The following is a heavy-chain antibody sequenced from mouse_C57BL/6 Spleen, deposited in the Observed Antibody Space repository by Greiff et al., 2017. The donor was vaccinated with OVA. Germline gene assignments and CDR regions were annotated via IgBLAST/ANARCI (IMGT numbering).Heavy chain of an antibody. CDR2: IYPGSGNT. Sequence: QVQLQQSGAELVRPGASVKLSCKASGYTFTDYYINWVKQRPGQGLEWIARIYPGSGNTYYNEKVKGKATLTAEKSSSTAYMQLSSLTSEDSAVYFCAREGTTVVALYYAMDYWGQGTSVTVSS. D-gene: IGHD1-1*01. CDR1: GYTFTDYY. J-gene: IGHJ4*01. CDR3: AREGTTVVALYYAMDY. V-gene: IGHV1-76*01.